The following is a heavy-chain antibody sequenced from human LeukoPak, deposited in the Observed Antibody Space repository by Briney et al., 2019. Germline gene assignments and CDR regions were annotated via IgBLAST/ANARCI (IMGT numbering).Heavy chain of an antibody. Sequence: SVKVSCKASGYTFTSYYMHWVRQAPGQGLEWMGGIIPIFGTANYAQKFQGRVTITTDESTSTAYMELSSLRSEDTAVYYCALSQYYYDSSGYYLKGGAFDIWGQGTMVTVSS. V-gene: IGHV1-69*05. J-gene: IGHJ3*02. CDR3: ALSQYYYDSSGYYLKGGAFDI. CDR2: IIPIFGTA. CDR1: GYTFTSYY. D-gene: IGHD3-22*01.